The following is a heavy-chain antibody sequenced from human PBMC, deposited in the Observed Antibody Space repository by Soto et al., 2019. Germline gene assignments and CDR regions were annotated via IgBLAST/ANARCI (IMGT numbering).Heavy chain of an antibody. CDR3: ARGPSGDKVDY. Sequence: QVQLQESGPGLVEPSQTLSLTCTVSGASINSGDYYLSWIRQPPGKGLEWIGHIYHSGSTYSNPSLKSRGTISMDTSMNQFSLNLSSVTAADTAVYYCARGPSGDKVDYWGQGTLVTVSS. D-gene: IGHD1-26*01. J-gene: IGHJ4*02. CDR1: GASINSGDYY. CDR2: IYHSGST. V-gene: IGHV4-30-4*01.